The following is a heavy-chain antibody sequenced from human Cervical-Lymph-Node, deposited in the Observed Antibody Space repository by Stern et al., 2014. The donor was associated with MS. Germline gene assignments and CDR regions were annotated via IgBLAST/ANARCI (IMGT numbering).Heavy chain of an antibody. J-gene: IGHJ3*01. CDR3: ARRRRDALDF. CDR1: GSTFTTYW. V-gene: IGHV5-51*03. Sequence: MQLVQSGAEVRRPGESLKISCHDSGSTFTTYWMEWVRQRPGKGLEWIGTLLPSDSDPTYSPSFQGQFPMSAAKSISTVYLHWTSLKASDTAIYYCARRRRDALDFWGQGTMVIVSS. CDR2: LLPSDSDP.